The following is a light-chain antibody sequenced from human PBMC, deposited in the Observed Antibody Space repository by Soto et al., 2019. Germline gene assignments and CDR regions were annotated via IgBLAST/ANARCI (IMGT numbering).Light chain of an antibody. Sequence: EIVMTQSPATLSVSPGERATLSCRASRNVGSAYLAWYQQKPGQAPRLLIYDVSSRATGIPDRFSGSGSGTDFTLTVSRLEPEDFAVYYCQQYGSSPETFGQGTKVDIK. V-gene: IGKV3-20*01. CDR2: DVS. J-gene: IGKJ1*01. CDR1: RNVGSAY. CDR3: QQYGSSPET.